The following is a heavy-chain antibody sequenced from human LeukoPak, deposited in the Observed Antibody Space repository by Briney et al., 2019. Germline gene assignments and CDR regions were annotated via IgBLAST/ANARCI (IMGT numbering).Heavy chain of an antibody. V-gene: IGHV3-74*01. CDR3: ARESQQYWSVGALDV. D-gene: IGHD2/OR15-2a*01. J-gene: IGHJ6*02. CDR1: GFTFSSYW. Sequence: GGSLRLSCAASGFTFSSYWMHWVRQAPGKGLVWVSRINTDGSSTSYADSVKGRFTISRDNAKNTLYLQMNSLRAEDTAVYYCARESQQYWSVGALDVWGRGTTVTVSS. CDR2: INTDGSST.